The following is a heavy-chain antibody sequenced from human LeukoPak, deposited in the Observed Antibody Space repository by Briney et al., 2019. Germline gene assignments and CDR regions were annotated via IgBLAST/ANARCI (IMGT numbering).Heavy chain of an antibody. CDR1: GFTFSRFE. V-gene: IGHV3-48*03. D-gene: IGHD3-10*01. CDR3: ARLPPGDY. J-gene: IGHJ4*02. Sequence: PGGSLRLSCAASGFTFSRFEMNWVRQGPGKGLEWVSYISGSGSTKYYAETAKGRFTISRDNGKNSLYLQMNSLRAEDTAVYYCARLPPGDYWGQGTLVTVSS. CDR2: ISGSGSTK.